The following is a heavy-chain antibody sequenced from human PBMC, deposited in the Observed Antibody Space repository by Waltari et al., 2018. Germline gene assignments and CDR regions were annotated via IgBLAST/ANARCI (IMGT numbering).Heavy chain of an antibody. CDR2: IIPIFGKA. J-gene: IGHJ6*02. D-gene: IGHD6-19*01. CDR1: GGTFSSYA. CDR3: ASGRYSSGWKTGYYYGMDV. V-gene: IGHV1-69*13. Sequence: QVQLVQSGAEVKKPGSSVKVSCKASGGTFSSYAISWVRQAPGQGLEWMGGIIPIFGKANYAQKFQGRVTITADESTSTAYMELSSLRSEDTAVYYCASGRYSSGWKTGYYYGMDVWGQGTTVTVSS.